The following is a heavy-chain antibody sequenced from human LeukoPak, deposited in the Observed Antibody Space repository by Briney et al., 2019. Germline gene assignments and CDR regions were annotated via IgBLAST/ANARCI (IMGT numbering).Heavy chain of an antibody. J-gene: IGHJ4*02. Sequence: GGSLRLSCGASGFTVSNHHMSWVRQAPGKGLEWVSSIGSSSTFIYYAGSVKGRFTISRDNAKNSLFLQMNSLRADDTAVYYCAKAHPGFDYWGQGTLVTVSS. CDR2: IGSSSTFI. CDR3: AKAHPGFDY. V-gene: IGHV3-21*01. CDR1: GFTVSNHH.